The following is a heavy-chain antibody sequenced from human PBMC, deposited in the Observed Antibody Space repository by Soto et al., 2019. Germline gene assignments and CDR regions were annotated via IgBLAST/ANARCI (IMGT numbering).Heavy chain of an antibody. CDR3: ASWPPSGGNPVDY. CDR1: GFTFSSFG. J-gene: IGHJ4*02. Sequence: GGSLRLSCAASGFTFSSFGMHWVRQAPGKGLEWVAVIWYDGGNKYYADSVKGRFTISRDNSKNTLYLQMNSLRAEDTAVYYCASWPPSGGNPVDYWGQGTLVTVSS. D-gene: IGHD2-15*01. V-gene: IGHV3-33*01. CDR2: IWYDGGNK.